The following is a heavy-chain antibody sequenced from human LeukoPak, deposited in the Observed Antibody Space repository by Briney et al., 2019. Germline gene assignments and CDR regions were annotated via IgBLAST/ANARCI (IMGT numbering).Heavy chain of an antibody. CDR2: TYYRSKWYN. Sequence: SQTLSLTCAISGDSVSSNSAAWIWIRQSPSRGLEWLGRTYYRSKWYNDYAVSVKSRIIINPDTSKNQFSLHLSSVTPEDHCARDTYSSSSVFSRFDYWGQGTLVTVSS. CDR1: GDSVSSNSAA. CDR3: YSSSSVFSRFDY. J-gene: IGHJ4*02. D-gene: IGHD6-6*01. V-gene: IGHV6-1*01.